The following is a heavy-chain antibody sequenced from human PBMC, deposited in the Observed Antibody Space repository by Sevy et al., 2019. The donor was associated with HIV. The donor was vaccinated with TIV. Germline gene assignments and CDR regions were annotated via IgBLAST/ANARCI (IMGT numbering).Heavy chain of an antibody. CDR2: IWYDGSNK. Sequence: GGFLRLSCAASGFTFSSYGMHWVRQAPGKGLEWVAVIWYDGSNKYYADSVKDRFTISRDNSKNTLYLQMNSLRAEDTAVYYSARSGYYYDSSGYALDYWGQGTLVTVSS. D-gene: IGHD3-22*01. V-gene: IGHV3-33*01. CDR3: ARSGYYYDSSGYALDY. CDR1: GFTFSSYG. J-gene: IGHJ4*02.